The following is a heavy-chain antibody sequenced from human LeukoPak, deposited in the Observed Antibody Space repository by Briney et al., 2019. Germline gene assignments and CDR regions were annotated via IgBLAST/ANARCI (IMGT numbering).Heavy chain of an antibody. V-gene: IGHV3-7*01. D-gene: IGHD1-26*01. J-gene: IGHJ4*02. CDR2: INQDGSTK. CDR3: ARDQSGSLDY. CDR1: GFTLSNTC. Sequence: GGSLRLSCAASGFTLSNTCMAWVRQAPGKGLEWVANINQDGSTKQYVDSVKGRFTISRDNAKNSLHLQMNSLRAEDTAVYYCARDQSGSLDYWGQGTLLTVSS.